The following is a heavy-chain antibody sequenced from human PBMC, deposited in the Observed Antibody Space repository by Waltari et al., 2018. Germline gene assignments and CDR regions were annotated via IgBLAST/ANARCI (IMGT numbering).Heavy chain of an antibody. CDR2: ISTDGTIG. D-gene: IGHD6-6*01. J-gene: IGHJ3*02. V-gene: IGHV3-74*01. CDR1: GFNFNDYW. Sequence: EVQLVESGGGLVQPGGSLRLSCAASGFNFNDYWMHWIRQAPEQGLVWVSHISTDGTIGTHADSVKGRFTSSRDNTKNTLYLQMNSLRPEDTAVYYCARVGYPSSSLAFDIWGQGTMVTVSS. CDR3: ARVGYPSSSLAFDI.